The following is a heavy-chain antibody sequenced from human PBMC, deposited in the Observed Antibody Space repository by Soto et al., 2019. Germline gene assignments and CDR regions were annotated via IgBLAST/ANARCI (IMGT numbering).Heavy chain of an antibody. Sequence: QVQLVQSGAEVKKPGASVTVSCKTSGYTFSNYGINWVRQAPGQGLEWMGWISGYNGNTNYAQTVQGRVTMTTDTSTGTVYMELRSLKSDDTAIYYCSRFIMVGGGFYPNYYHGMDVWGQGTMVTVSS. V-gene: IGHV1-18*01. CDR1: GYTFSNYG. D-gene: IGHD3-10*01. CDR3: SRFIMVGGGFYPNYYHGMDV. J-gene: IGHJ6*02. CDR2: ISGYNGNT.